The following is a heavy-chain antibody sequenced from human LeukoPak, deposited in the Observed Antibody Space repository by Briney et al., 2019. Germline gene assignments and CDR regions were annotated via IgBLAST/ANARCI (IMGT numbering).Heavy chain of an antibody. J-gene: IGHJ4*02. CDR1: GYTFTGYY. Sequence: GASVKVSFKASGYTFTGYYMHWVRQAPGQGLEWMGWINPNSGGTNYGRVTMTRDTSISTAYMELSRLRSDDTAVYYRARGAWDTAMALDYWGQGTLVTVSS. CDR2: INPNSGGT. V-gene: IGHV1-2*02. CDR3: ARGAWDTAMALDY. D-gene: IGHD5-18*01.